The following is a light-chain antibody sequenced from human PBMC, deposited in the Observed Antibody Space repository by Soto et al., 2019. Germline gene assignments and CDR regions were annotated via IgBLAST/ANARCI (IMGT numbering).Light chain of an antibody. CDR1: QTISSW. CDR2: DAS. J-gene: IGKJ1*01. V-gene: IGKV1-5*01. CDR3: HQYYSYLT. Sequence: DIQMTQSPSTLSASVGDRVTITCRASQTISSWVAWYQQKPGKAPKLLIYDASSLEGGVPSRFSGCGSGTEFTLTLSSLPPDDFATYYCHQYYSYLTLGQGTKVEIK.